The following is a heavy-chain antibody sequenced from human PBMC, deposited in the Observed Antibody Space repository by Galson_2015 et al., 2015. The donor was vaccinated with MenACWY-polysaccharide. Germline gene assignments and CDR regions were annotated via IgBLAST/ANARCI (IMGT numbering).Heavy chain of an antibody. Sequence: QSGAEVKKPGESLTISCKGSGYSFTRYWIGWVRQMPGKGLEWMGIIYPGDSDTRYSPSFQGQVTTSADKSISTAYLQWSSLKASDTAMYYCARPVKARTWIYDYWGQGTLVTVSS. CDR3: ARPVKARTWIYDY. CDR1: GYSFTRYW. J-gene: IGHJ4*02. D-gene: IGHD5-12*01. V-gene: IGHV5-51*03. CDR2: IYPGDSDT.